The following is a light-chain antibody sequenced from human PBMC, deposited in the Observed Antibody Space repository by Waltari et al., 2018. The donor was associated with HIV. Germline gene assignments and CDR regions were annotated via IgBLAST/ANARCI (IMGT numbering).Light chain of an antibody. V-gene: IGLV2-8*01. CDR2: EVF. CDR1: TSDVGTSNS. Sequence: QSALTQPPYASGSPGQSVPRSCTGKTSDVGTSNSVSWYQQHPGKAPKLMIYEVFNRPSGVPDRFSGSKSGNTASLTVSGLQAEDEADYYCTSYAGRNIFVFGGGTKLTVL. CDR3: TSYAGRNIFV. J-gene: IGLJ2*01.